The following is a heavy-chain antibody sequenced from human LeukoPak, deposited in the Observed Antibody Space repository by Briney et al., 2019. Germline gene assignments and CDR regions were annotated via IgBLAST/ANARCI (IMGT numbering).Heavy chain of an antibody. CDR3: ARTGYSSSWSLDP. Sequence: PSETLSLTCAVYGGSFSGYYWSWIRQPPGKGLEWIGEINHSGSTNYNPSLKSRVTISVDTPKNQFSLKLSSVTAADTAVYYCARTGYSSSWSLDPWGQGTLVTVSS. J-gene: IGHJ5*02. V-gene: IGHV4-34*01. CDR1: GGSFSGYY. D-gene: IGHD6-13*01. CDR2: INHSGST.